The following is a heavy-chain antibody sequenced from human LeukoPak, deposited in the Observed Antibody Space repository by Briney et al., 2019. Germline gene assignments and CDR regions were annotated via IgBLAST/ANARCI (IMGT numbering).Heavy chain of an antibody. Sequence: GRSLRLSCAASGFTFNDYAMHWVRQAPGKGLEWVSGISWNSGNIGYADSVKGRFTISRDNAKNSLYLQMNSLRAEDTALYYCAKEDNYYDSSAAFDYWGQGTLVTVSS. J-gene: IGHJ4*02. CDR3: AKEDNYYDSSAAFDY. CDR2: ISWNSGNI. D-gene: IGHD3-22*01. V-gene: IGHV3-9*01. CDR1: GFTFNDYA.